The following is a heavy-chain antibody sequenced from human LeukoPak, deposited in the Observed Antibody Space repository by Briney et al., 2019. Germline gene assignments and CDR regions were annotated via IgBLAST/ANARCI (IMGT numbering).Heavy chain of an antibody. J-gene: IGHJ4*02. CDR1: GFPFSNYA. V-gene: IGHV3-23*01. Sequence: GGSLRLSCAASGFPFSNYAMSWVRQAPGKGLEWVSALSSSGDRSYYADSVKGRFSISRDNSKNTLYLQMNSLRAEDTAPYYCAKEWKYSSTWYQYYFDSWGQGTLVTVSS. CDR3: AKEWKYSSTWYQYYFDS. D-gene: IGHD6-13*01. CDR2: LSSSGDRS.